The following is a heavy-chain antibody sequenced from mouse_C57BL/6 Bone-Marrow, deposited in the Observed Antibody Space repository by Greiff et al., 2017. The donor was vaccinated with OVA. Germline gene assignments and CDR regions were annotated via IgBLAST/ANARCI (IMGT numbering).Heavy chain of an antibody. D-gene: IGHD1-1*01. CDR2: ISSGGDYI. CDR3: THITAIVNYAMAY. V-gene: IGHV5-9-1*02. CDR1: GFTFSSYA. J-gene: IGHJ4*01. Sequence: EVKLVESGEGLVKPGGSLKLSCAASGFTFSSYAMSWVRQTPEKRLEWVADISSGGDYIYYADTVKGRFTISRDNARNTLYLQMSRLKSEDTAMYYCTHITAIVNYAMAYWGQGTSVTVTS.